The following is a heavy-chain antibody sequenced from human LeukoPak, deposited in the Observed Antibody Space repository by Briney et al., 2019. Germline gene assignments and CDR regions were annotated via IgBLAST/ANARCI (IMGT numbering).Heavy chain of an antibody. V-gene: IGHV4-59*01. D-gene: IGHD1-7*01. J-gene: IGHJ4*02. CDR1: GGSISSYY. Sequence: SETLSLTCTVSGGSISSYYWSWIRQPPGKGLEWIGYVYYSGDTNYNPSLKSRVTLSRDTSKNEFSLNLSSVTAADTAIYYCARGYPGGISETTGSFDYWGQGILVTVSS. CDR2: VYYSGDT. CDR3: ARGYPGGISETTGSFDY.